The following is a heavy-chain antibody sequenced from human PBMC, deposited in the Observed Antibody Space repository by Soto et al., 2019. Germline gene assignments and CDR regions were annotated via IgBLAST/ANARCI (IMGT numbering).Heavy chain of an antibody. V-gene: IGHV3-9*01. D-gene: IGHD3-22*01. J-gene: IGHJ4*02. CDR2: ISWNSGSV. Sequence: EVQLVESGGGLVQPGRSLRLSCAASGFTFDDYAMHWVRQAPGKGREWVSGISWNSGSVGYADSVKGRCTISRDNAKNSLYLQMNSLRAEDTAFYYCAKDWTNYDSSGHSFDFWGQGTLVNVSS. CDR1: GFTFDDYA. CDR3: AKDWTNYDSSGHSFDF.